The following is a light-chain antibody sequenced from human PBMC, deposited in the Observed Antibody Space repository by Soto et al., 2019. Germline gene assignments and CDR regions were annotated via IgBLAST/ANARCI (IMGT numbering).Light chain of an antibody. CDR1: QSVTSTY. CDR3: HCQHFDSSLVYS. V-gene: IGKV3-20*01. J-gene: IGKJ2*03. Sequence: EIVLTQSPVTLSLSQGERATLSCRASQSVTSTYLAWYQQKPGQSPRLIIYGGSTRASGFPDRFSGGGSGTDFAITISRLEPEDSAVYYCHCQHFDSSLVYSFGQGTKVEV. CDR2: GGS.